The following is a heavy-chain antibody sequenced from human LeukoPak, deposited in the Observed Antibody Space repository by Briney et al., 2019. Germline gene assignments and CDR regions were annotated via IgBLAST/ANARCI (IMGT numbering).Heavy chain of an antibody. CDR2: IYYSGST. Sequence: KPSETLSLTCTVSGGSISSYYWSWIRQPPGKGLEWIGYIYYSGSTNYNPSLKSRVTISVDTSKNQFSLKLSSVTAADTAVYYCARRDWGTRFDPWGQGTLVTVSS. V-gene: IGHV4-59*01. CDR3: ARRDWGTRFDP. CDR1: GGSISSYY. D-gene: IGHD3-16*01. J-gene: IGHJ5*02.